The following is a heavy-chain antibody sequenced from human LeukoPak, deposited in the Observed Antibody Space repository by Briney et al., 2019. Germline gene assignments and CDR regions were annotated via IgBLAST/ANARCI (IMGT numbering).Heavy chain of an antibody. Sequence: GVSLKISCKGSGYSFTSYWIGWVRQMPGKGLEWMGIIYPGDSDTRYSPSFQGQVTISADKSISTAYLQWSSLKASDTAMYYCARVDSSSWYPDAFDIWGQGTMVTVSS. J-gene: IGHJ3*02. CDR3: ARVDSSSWYPDAFDI. CDR1: GYSFTSYW. CDR2: IYPGDSDT. V-gene: IGHV5-51*01. D-gene: IGHD6-13*01.